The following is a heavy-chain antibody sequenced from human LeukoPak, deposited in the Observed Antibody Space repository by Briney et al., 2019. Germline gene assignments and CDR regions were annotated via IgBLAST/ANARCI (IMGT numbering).Heavy chain of an antibody. Sequence: SLTVSCKPSGGTFSSYAISWVRQAPGQGREWMGRIIPIFGIANYTQKFQGRVTITADKSTSTAYMELSRLRSEDTAVYCCAISWRRRYSLNLLPPRYSYYGMDVWGQGTTVTVSS. V-gene: IGHV1-69*04. CDR3: AISWRRRYSLNLLPPRYSYYGMDV. J-gene: IGHJ6*02. CDR2: IIPIFGIA. D-gene: IGHD5-18*01. CDR1: GGTFSSYA.